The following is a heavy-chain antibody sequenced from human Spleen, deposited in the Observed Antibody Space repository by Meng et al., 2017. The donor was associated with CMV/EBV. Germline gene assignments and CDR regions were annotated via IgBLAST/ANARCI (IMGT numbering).Heavy chain of an antibody. CDR2: IIPIFGTA. CDR1: GGTFSSYP. Sequence: SVKVSCKASGGTFSSYPISWVRRAPGQGLEWVGGIIPIFGTANYAQKFQGRVTITTDESTSTAYMELSSLRSEDTAVYYCARGTQEAREGYYYFGMDVWGQGTTVTV. V-gene: IGHV1-69*05. CDR3: ARGTQEAREGYYYFGMDV. D-gene: IGHD1-1*01. J-gene: IGHJ6*02.